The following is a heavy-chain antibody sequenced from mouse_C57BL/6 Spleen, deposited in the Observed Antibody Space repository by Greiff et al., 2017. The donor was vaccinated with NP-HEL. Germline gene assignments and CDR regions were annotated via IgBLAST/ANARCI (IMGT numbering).Heavy chain of an antibody. D-gene: IGHD2-12*01. CDR1: GYTFTDYN. J-gene: IGHJ2*01. Sequence: VQLQQSGPELVKPGASVKMSCKASGYTFTDYNMHWVKQSHGKSLEWIGYINPNNGGTSYNQKFKGKATLTVNKSSSTAYMELRSLTSEDSAVYYCAREGGYDGYFDYWGQGTTLTVSS. CDR2: INPNNGGT. V-gene: IGHV1-22*01. CDR3: AREGGYDGYFDY.